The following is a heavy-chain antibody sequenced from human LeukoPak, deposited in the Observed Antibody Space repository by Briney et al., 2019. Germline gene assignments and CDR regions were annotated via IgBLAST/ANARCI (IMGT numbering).Heavy chain of an antibody. D-gene: IGHD3-3*01. Sequence: GSLSLSCAASGFTFSNYWMSWVRQAPGKGLEWVANIKPDGSEKYCVDSVKGRFSISRDNVRNVLYLQMNNLRAGDTALYYCARGDFWSGDYTDAFDVWGQGTMVTVSA. CDR2: IKPDGSEK. CDR3: ARGDFWSGDYTDAFDV. J-gene: IGHJ3*01. V-gene: IGHV3-7*04. CDR1: GFTFSNYW.